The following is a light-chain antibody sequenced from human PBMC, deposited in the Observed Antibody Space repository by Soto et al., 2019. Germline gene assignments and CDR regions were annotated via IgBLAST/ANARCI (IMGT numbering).Light chain of an antibody. V-gene: IGKV3-11*01. J-gene: IGKJ2*01. Sequence: EIVLTHAPSTLSLSPGERATRSCRASHSVNTFLAWYQQKPGQAPRHRIYDASNRATGIPARFSGSGSGTDFTLTISSLEPDDFAVYYCQQRDHWPTFGQGTKLESK. CDR3: QQRDHWPT. CDR2: DAS. CDR1: HSVNTF.